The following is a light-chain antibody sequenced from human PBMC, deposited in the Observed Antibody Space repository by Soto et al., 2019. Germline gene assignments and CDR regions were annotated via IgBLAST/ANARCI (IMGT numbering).Light chain of an antibody. V-gene: IGKV3-15*01. Sequence: EIVMTQSPATLSVSPGERATLSCRASQSVRSNVAWYQQKPGQAPRLLIYGASTRATGIPARFSGSGSGTEFTLTISSLQSEDFAVYYCQLYNTWPLFFGPGTKVDIK. CDR3: QLYNTWPLF. J-gene: IGKJ3*01. CDR2: GAS. CDR1: QSVRSN.